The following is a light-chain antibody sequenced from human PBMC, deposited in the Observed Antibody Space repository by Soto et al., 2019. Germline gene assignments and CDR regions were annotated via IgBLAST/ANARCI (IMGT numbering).Light chain of an antibody. CDR3: QSYDSSLIGWV. V-gene: IGLV1-40*01. CDR1: SSNIGAGYN. J-gene: IGLJ3*02. Sequence: SVLTQPPSVSGAPGQRVTISCTGSSSNIGAGYNVHWYQQLPGTAPKLLIYGNSNRPSGVPDRFSGSKSGTSASLAITGLQAEDESDYYCQSYDSSLIGWVFGGGTKLTVL. CDR2: GNS.